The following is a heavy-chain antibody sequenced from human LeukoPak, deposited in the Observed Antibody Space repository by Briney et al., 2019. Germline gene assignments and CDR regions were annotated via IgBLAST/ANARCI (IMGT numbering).Heavy chain of an antibody. CDR1: GFTFKSYD. Sequence: PGGSLRLSCAASGFTFKSYDMHWVRQAAGEGLEWVSAIGTAGDTYYPGSVKGRFTISRENAKNSLYLQMNSLRAGDTAVYYCARGYSRTAAAGSDYWGQGTLVTVSS. D-gene: IGHD6-13*01. V-gene: IGHV3-13*01. CDR2: IGTAGDT. CDR3: ARGYSRTAAAGSDY. J-gene: IGHJ4*02.